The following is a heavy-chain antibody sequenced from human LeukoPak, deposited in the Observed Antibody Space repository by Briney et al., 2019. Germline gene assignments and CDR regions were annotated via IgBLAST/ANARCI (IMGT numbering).Heavy chain of an antibody. Sequence: ASVKVSCKASGYTFTGYYMHWVRQAPGQGLEWMGWINPNSGNTNYAQKLQGRVTMTTDTSTSTAYMELRSLRSDDTAVYYCARGLYVGDAFDIWGQGTMVTVSS. J-gene: IGHJ3*02. D-gene: IGHD5/OR15-5a*01. CDR1: GYTFTGYY. CDR3: ARGLYVGDAFDI. CDR2: INPNSGNT. V-gene: IGHV1-18*04.